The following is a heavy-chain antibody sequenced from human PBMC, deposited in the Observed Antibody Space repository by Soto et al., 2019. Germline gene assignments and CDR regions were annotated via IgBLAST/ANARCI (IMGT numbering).Heavy chain of an antibody. CDR2: IKQDGSEK. Sequence: EVQLVESGGGLVQPGGSLRLSCAASGFIFSSYWMSWVRQAPGKGLEWVANIKQDGSEKNYVDSVKGRFTISRVNAKTSLYLQMNSLRAEDTAVYYCVPGFDYWGQGTLVTVSS. CDR3: VPGFDY. J-gene: IGHJ4*02. CDR1: GFIFSSYW. V-gene: IGHV3-7*01.